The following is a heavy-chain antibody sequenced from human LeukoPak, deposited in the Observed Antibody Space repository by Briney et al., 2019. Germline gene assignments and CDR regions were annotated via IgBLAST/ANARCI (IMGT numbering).Heavy chain of an antibody. CDR2: ISSRSGTI. V-gene: IGHV3-48*01. D-gene: IGHD5-18*01. Sequence: GGSLRLSCAASGFIFSIDSMNWVRQAPGKGLEWVSYISSRSGTIYYADSVKGRFTISRDNAKNSLYLQMNSLRAEDTAVYYCARRSDTAMVIDYWGQGALVTVSS. CDR1: GFIFSIDS. J-gene: IGHJ4*02. CDR3: ARRSDTAMVIDY.